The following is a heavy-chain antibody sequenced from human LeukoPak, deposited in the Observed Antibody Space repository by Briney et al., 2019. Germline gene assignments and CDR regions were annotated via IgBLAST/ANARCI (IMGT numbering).Heavy chain of an antibody. CDR1: GFTFDDYG. J-gene: IGHJ4*02. Sequence: RPGGSLRLSCAASGFTFDDYGMSWVRQAPGKGLEWVSGINWNGGSTGYADSVKGRFTISRDNAKNSLYLQMNSLRAEDTAVYYCARDLGKDALPDYWGQGTLVTVSS. D-gene: IGHD3-16*01. CDR3: ARDLGKDALPDY. V-gene: IGHV3-20*04. CDR2: INWNGGST.